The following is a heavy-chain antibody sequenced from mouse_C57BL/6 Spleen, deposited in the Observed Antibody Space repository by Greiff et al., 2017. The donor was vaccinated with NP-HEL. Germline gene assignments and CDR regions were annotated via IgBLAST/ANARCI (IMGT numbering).Heavy chain of an antibody. V-gene: IGHV1-76*01. CDR1: GYTFTDYY. Sequence: VQLQQSGAELVRPGASVKLSCKASGYTFTDYYINWVKQRPGQGLEWIARIYPGSGNTYYNEKFKGKATLTAEKSSSTAYMQLSSLTSEDSAVYFCARSGFPSTGGLDVWGTGTTVTVSS. CDR3: ARSGFPSTGGLDV. D-gene: IGHD1-1*01. J-gene: IGHJ1*03. CDR2: IYPGSGNT.